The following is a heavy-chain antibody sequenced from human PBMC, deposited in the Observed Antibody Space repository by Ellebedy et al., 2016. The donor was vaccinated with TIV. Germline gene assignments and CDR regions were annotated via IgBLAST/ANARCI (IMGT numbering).Heavy chain of an antibody. Sequence: SETLSLXXAVYGGSFSGYYWSWIRQPPGKGLEWIGEINHSGSTNYNPSLKSRVTISVDTSKNQFSLKLSSVTAADTAVYYCARGPPKGSPYGMDVWGQGTTVTVSS. CDR3: ARGPPKGSPYGMDV. V-gene: IGHV4-34*01. CDR2: INHSGST. CDR1: GGSFSGYY. J-gene: IGHJ6*02.